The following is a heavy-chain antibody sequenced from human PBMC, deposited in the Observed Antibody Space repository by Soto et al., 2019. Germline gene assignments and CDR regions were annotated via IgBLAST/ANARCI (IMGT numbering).Heavy chain of an antibody. Sequence: GASVKVSCKASGYTFSGYYIHWLRQAPGQGLEWMGWINPNSGGTNYAQKFQGRVTVTRDTPTSTAYMALSRLTSDDTAVYYCARSLTEGYCTITGCYTRPLYGMDVWGQGTTVTVSS. V-gene: IGHV1-2*02. CDR3: ARSLTEGYCTITGCYTRPLYGMDV. CDR1: GYTFSGYY. D-gene: IGHD2-2*02. J-gene: IGHJ6*02. CDR2: INPNSGGT.